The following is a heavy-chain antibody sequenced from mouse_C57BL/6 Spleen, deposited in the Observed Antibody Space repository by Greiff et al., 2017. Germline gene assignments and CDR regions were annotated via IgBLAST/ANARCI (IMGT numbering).Heavy chain of an antibody. CDR2: IDPNSGGT. D-gene: IGHD2-4*01. Sequence: VQLQQSGAELVKPGASVKLSCKASGYTFTSYWMHWVKQRPGRGLEWIGRIDPNSGGTKYNEKFKSKATLTVDTASSTAYMQLSSLTSEDSAIYDCARGNYDYGTYYAMDYWGQGTSVTVSS. J-gene: IGHJ4*01. CDR1: GYTFTSYW. V-gene: IGHV1-72*01. CDR3: ARGNYDYGTYYAMDY.